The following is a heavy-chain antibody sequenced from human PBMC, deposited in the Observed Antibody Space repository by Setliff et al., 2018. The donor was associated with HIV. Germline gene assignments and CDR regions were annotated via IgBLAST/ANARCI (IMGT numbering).Heavy chain of an antibody. CDR1: GYSLTDLS. CDR3: ATIRAYYYDSSGQEYFQY. J-gene: IGHJ1*01. CDR2: FDPEDGET. V-gene: IGHV1-24*01. Sequence: ASVKVSCKVSGYSLTDLSIHWVRQAPGKGLECMGGFDPEDGETVYAQKLQGRVTMTEDTSTDTAYMELSSLRSEDTAMYYCATIRAYYYDSSGQEYFQYWGHGTLVTVSS. D-gene: IGHD3-22*01.